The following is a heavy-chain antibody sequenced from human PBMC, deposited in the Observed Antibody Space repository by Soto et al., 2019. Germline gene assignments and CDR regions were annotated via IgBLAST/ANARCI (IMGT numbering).Heavy chain of an antibody. D-gene: IGHD3-10*01. V-gene: IGHV4-59*08. CDR3: ARHWFGSLHGLLLV. CDR1: GGSIPNYY. CDR2: IRYDGYS. J-gene: IGHJ6*02. Sequence: QVQLQESGPGLVKPSETLSLTCTVSGGSIPNYYCSWFRQPPGKGLEWIGYIRYDGYSVYNLSLKRRVAMSIDTSKTQFSLMLESVTVTRTAVYYSARHWFGSLHGLLLVWGQGNTVSVSS.